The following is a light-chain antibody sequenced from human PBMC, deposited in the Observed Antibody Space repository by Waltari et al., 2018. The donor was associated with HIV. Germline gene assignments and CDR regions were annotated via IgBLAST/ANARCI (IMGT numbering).Light chain of an antibody. CDR3: CSYGGSSTYVV. CDR2: EVS. J-gene: IGLJ2*01. Sequence: QSALTQPASVSGSPGQSITISCTGTSSDIGTYDLVSWYQQHPGKAPKLIIYEVSERHSGVSNRFSGSKSGNTASLTISGLQAEDETDYYCCSYGGSSTYVVFGGGTKVTVL. V-gene: IGLV2-23*02. CDR1: SSDIGTYDL.